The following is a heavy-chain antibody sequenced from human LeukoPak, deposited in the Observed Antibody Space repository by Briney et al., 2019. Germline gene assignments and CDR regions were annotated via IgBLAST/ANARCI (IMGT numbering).Heavy chain of an antibody. D-gene: IGHD2-2*01. Sequence: GESLKISCKGSGYIFSNKWIAWVRQMPGKGLEWMGIIYPGDSDTRYSPSFRGQVTISADKSISTSFLQWSSLKASDTAFYYCARLEGMPTSAEDYWGQGTLVTVSS. CDR2: IYPGDSDT. J-gene: IGHJ4*02. CDR3: ARLEGMPTSAEDY. V-gene: IGHV5-51*01. CDR1: GYIFSNKW.